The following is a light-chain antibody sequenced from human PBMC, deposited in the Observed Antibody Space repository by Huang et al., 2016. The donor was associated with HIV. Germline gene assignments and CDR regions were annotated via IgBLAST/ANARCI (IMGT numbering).Light chain of an antibody. CDR1: QGISNS. CDR2: AAS. J-gene: IGKJ2*01. Sequence: DIQMTQSPSSLSASVGDRVTITCRVSQGISNSLAWYQQKPGKAPKLLLYAASRLESGVPARFSGSGSGTDYTLTISSLQPEDFATYYCQQYYSTLMYTFGQGTKLEIK. V-gene: IGKV1-NL1*01. CDR3: QQYYSTLMYT.